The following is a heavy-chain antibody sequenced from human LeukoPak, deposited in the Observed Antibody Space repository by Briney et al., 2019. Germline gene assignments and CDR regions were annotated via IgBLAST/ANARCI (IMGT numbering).Heavy chain of an antibody. CDR1: GYSISSGYY. CDR3: ARVRNHRGWFDP. J-gene: IGHJ5*02. Sequence: SETLSLTCTVSGYSISSGYYWGWIRQPPGKGLEWIGSIYHSGSTYYNPSLKSRVTISVDTSKNQFSLKLSSVTAADTAVYYCARVRNHRGWFDPWGQGTLVTVSS. CDR2: IYHSGST. V-gene: IGHV4-38-2*02. D-gene: IGHD1-14*01.